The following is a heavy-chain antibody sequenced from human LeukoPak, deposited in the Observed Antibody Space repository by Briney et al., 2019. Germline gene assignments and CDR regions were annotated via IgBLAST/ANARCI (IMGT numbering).Heavy chain of an antibody. J-gene: IGHJ6*02. CDR1: GGSISSGGYS. D-gene: IGHD3-10*01. Sequence: PSETLSLTCAVSGGSISSGGYSWSWIRQPPGKGLEWIGYIYHSGSTYYNPSLKSRVTISVDRSKNQFSLKLSSVTAADTAVYYCARDDYGSGSYYNSPSTDYYYGMDVWGQGTTVTVSS. CDR3: ARDDYGSGSYYNSPSTDYYYGMDV. V-gene: IGHV4-30-2*01. CDR2: IYHSGST.